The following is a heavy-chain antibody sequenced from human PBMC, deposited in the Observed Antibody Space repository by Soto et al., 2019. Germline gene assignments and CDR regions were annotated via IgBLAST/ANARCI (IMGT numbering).Heavy chain of an antibody. CDR3: ARAKLWPHYYCYGMDV. J-gene: IGHJ6*02. Sequence: ESGPTLVNPTQTLTLTCTFSGFSLSTSGMCVSWIRQPPGKALEWLALIDWDDDKYYSTSLKTRLTISKDTSKNQVVLTMTNMDPVDTATYYCARAKLWPHYYCYGMDVWGQGTTVTVSS. CDR1: GFSLSTSGMC. D-gene: IGHD5-18*01. V-gene: IGHV2-70*01. CDR2: IDWDDDK.